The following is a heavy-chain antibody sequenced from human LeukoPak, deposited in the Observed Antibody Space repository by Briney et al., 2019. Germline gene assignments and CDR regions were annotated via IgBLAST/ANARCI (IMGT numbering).Heavy chain of an antibody. D-gene: IGHD3-10*01. CDR1: GFTFSSYW. J-gene: IGHJ5*02. Sequence: GGSLRLSCAASGFTFSSYWMHWVRQAPGKGLVWVSRINSDGSSTSYADSVKGRFTISRDNAKNTLYLQMNSLRADDTAVYYCARAGGTMVREFNWFDPWGQGTLVTVSS. V-gene: IGHV3-74*01. CDR3: ARAGGTMVREFNWFDP. CDR2: INSDGSST.